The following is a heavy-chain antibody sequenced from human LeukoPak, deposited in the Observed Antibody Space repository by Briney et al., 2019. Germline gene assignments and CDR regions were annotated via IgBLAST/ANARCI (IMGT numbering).Heavy chain of an antibody. V-gene: IGHV4-39*01. CDR3: ARRPFGSSCNE. CDR2: IYSFGST. J-gene: IGHJ4*02. D-gene: IGHD6-13*01. CDR1: GYSIKTRLYY. Sequence: SETLSLTCNVSGYSIKTRLYYWRWIRQPPGKGLEWIGSIYSFGSTYYTPSLKSRVTVSIDTSKNQFSLRLSSVTAADTRVYFCARRPFGSSCNEGGQGILVTVSS.